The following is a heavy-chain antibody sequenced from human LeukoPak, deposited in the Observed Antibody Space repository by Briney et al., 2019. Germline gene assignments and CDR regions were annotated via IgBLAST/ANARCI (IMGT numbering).Heavy chain of an antibody. V-gene: IGHV1-2*02. J-gene: IGHJ4*02. D-gene: IGHD2-2*01. Sequence: ASVKVSCKASGYTFTGYYMHWVRQAPGQGLEWMGWINPNSGGTNYAQKFQGRVTMTRDTSISTAYMELSRLRSDDTAVYYCASIRDCSSTSCYGMGVDYWGQGTLVTVSS. CDR3: ASIRDCSSTSCYGMGVDY. CDR2: INPNSGGT. CDR1: GYTFTGYY.